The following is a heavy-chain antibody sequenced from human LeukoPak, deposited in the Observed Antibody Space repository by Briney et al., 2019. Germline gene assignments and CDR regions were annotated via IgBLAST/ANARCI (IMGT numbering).Heavy chain of an antibody. J-gene: IGHJ4*02. CDR1: GGSISSSGYY. V-gene: IGHV4-39*07. D-gene: IGHD6-19*01. CDR3: ARERYSSGWYDN. CDR2: IYYSGST. Sequence: SETLSLTCTVSGGSISSSGYYWGWIRQPPGKGLEWIGSIYYSGSTYYNPSLKSRVTISVDTSKNQFSLKLSSVTAADTAVYYCARERYSSGWYDNWGQGTLVTVSS.